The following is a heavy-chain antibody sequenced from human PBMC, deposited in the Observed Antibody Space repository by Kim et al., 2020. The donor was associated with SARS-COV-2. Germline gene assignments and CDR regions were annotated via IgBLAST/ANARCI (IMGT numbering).Heavy chain of an antibody. J-gene: IGHJ4*02. D-gene: IGHD6-19*01. V-gene: IGHV1-2*02. CDR3: ARFGVAGKNYFDY. Sequence: YAQKFQGRVTMTRDTSISTAYMELSRLRSDDTAVYYCARFGVAGKNYFDYWGQGTLVTVSS.